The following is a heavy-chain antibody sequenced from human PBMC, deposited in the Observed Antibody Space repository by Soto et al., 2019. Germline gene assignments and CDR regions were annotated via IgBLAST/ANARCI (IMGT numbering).Heavy chain of an antibody. V-gene: IGHV4-59*01. D-gene: IGHD6-6*01. CDR1: GGSISSYY. CDR3: ARGKAARPYYYYYYGMDV. Sequence: PSETLSLTCTVSGGSISSYYWSCIRQPPGKGLEWIGYIYYSGSTNYNPSLKSRVTISVDTSKNQFSLKLSSVTAADTAVYYCARGKAARPYYYYYYGMDVWGQGTTVTVPS. CDR2: IYYSGST. J-gene: IGHJ6*02.